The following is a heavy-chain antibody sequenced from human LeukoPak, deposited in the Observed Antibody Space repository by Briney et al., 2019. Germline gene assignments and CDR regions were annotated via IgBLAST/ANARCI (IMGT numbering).Heavy chain of an antibody. D-gene: IGHD6-13*01. CDR3: ARFFFRRVEPDY. CDR1: GGSFSGYY. CDR2: INHSRST. Sequence: SETLSLTCAVYGGSFSGYYWSWIRQPPGQGLEWIGEINHSRSTNYNPSLKSRVTISVDTSKNQFSLKLSSVTAADTAVYYCARFFFRRVEPDYWGQGTLVTVSS. J-gene: IGHJ4*02. V-gene: IGHV4-34*01.